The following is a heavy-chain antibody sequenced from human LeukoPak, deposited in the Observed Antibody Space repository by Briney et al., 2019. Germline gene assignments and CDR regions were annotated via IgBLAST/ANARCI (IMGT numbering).Heavy chain of an antibody. CDR2: INPNSGGT. CDR1: GYTFTGYY. CDR3: ARDRDGGYDSADY. Sequence: GASVKVSCKASGYTFTGYYMHWVRQAPGQGLEWMGWINPNSGGTNYTQKFQGRVTMTRDTSISTAYMELRSLRSDDTAVYYCARDRDGGYDSADYWGQGTLVTVSS. V-gene: IGHV1-2*02. J-gene: IGHJ4*02. D-gene: IGHD5-12*01.